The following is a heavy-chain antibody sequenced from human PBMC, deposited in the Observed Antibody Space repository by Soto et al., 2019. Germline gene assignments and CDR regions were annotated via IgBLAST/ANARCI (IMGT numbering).Heavy chain of an antibody. CDR3: ASNWNWLTFDY. Sequence: PGGSLRLSCAASGFTFSSYAMHWVRQAPGKGLEWVAVISYDGSNKYYADSVKGRFTISRDNSKNTLYLQMNSLRVEDTAVYYCASNWNWLTFDYWGQGTLVTVS. D-gene: IGHD1-7*01. CDR1: GFTFSSYA. CDR2: ISYDGSNK. J-gene: IGHJ4*02. V-gene: IGHV3-30-3*01.